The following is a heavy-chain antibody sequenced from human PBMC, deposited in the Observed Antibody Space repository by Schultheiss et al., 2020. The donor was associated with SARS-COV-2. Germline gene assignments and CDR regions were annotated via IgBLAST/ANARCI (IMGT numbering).Heavy chain of an antibody. CDR3: AGSITIFGQYGMDV. J-gene: IGHJ6*02. CDR1: GFTFSDAW. D-gene: IGHD3-3*01. V-gene: IGHV3-23*01. CDR2: ISGSGGST. Sequence: GESLKISCAVSGFTFSDAWMNWVRQAPGKGLEWVSAISGSGGSTYYADSVKGRFTICRDNSKNTLYLQMNSLRADDTAVYYCAGSITIFGQYGMDVWGQGTTVTVSS.